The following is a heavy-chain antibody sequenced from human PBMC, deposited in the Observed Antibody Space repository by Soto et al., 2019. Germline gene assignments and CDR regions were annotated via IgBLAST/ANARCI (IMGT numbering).Heavy chain of an antibody. CDR3: ARDYGGNFNWFDP. J-gene: IGHJ5*02. Sequence: SETLSLTCTVSGGSISSRSYYWGWIRQPPGKGLEWIGSIYYIGNTYYNPSLKSRVTISVDTSKNQFSLKLSSVTASDTAVYHCARDYGGNFNWFDPWGQGTLVTVSS. D-gene: IGHD4-17*01. V-gene: IGHV4-39*02. CDR1: GGSISSRSYY. CDR2: IYYIGNT.